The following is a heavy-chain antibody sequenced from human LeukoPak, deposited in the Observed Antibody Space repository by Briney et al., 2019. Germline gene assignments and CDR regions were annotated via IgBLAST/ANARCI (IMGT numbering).Heavy chain of an antibody. J-gene: IGHJ4*02. CDR3: SRGVTDSN. V-gene: IGHV4-34*01. CDR1: GGSFTGYY. D-gene: IGHD4-23*01. Sequence: SETLSLTCAVYGGSFTGYYWSWIRQPPGKGLEWLGEINHSGSTNYNSSLKSRITISLDTSKSQFSLKLTSVTAADTAVYFCSRGVTDSNWGQGTLVTVSS. CDR2: INHSGST.